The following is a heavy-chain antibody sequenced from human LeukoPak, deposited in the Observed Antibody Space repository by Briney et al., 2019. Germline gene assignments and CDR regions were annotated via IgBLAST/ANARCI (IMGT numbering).Heavy chain of an antibody. Sequence: SETLSLTCTVSGGSISSYYWSWIRQPAGKGLEWIGRFYTSGSTNYNPSLKSRVTMSVDTSKNQFSLKLSSVTAADTAVYYCAREPRGRSGSFYMWVYWGQGTLVTVSS. J-gene: IGHJ4*02. CDR2: FYTSGST. D-gene: IGHD3-10*01. V-gene: IGHV4-4*07. CDR3: AREPRGRSGSFYMWVY. CDR1: GGSISSYY.